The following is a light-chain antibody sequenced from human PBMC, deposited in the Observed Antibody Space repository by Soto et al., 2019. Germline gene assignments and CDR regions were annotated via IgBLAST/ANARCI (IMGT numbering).Light chain of an antibody. CDR2: DVS. CDR1: SSNIGGYNY. V-gene: IGLV2-14*03. J-gene: IGLJ1*01. Sequence: QSVLTQPASVSGSPGQSTTISCIGTSSNIGGYNYVSWYQQLPGKVPKLIIYDVSNRPSGVSDRFSGSKSGNAASLTISGLQAEDEADYYCSSYTSTSTLYVFGTGTKVTVL. CDR3: SSYTSTSTLYV.